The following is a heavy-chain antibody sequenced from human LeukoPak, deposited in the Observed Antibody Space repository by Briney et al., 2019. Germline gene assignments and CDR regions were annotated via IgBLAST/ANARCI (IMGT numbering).Heavy chain of an antibody. V-gene: IGHV3-33*03. CDR1: KFTFSHYG. D-gene: IGHD4-11*01. Sequence: GGSLRLSCGASKFTFSHYGMHWVRQAPGKGLEWVADVFNDGSNQYYADSVKGRFTVSRDNSQNMLYLQMNSLRPEDTAVYYCAKDAERGFDYCNSLQKWGQGTLVTVSS. J-gene: IGHJ4*02. CDR2: VFNDGSNQ. CDR3: AKDAERGFDYCNSLQK.